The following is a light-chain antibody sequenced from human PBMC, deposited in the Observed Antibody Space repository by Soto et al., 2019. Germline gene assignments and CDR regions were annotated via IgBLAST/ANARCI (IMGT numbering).Light chain of an antibody. CDR3: QQSYSSPVT. CDR1: QFIDAF. J-gene: IGKJ1*01. Sequence: QSQSSFFASVGDRATFTRRASQFIDAFLNWFQPRTGKAPKLLIYAASSLPSGVPSRFSGMASRTDCTLSISSRQTEDVETYASQQSYSSPVTCGQGTKVDIK. CDR2: AAS. V-gene: IGKV1-39*01.